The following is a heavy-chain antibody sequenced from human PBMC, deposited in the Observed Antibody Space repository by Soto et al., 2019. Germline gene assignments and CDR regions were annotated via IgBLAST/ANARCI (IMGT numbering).Heavy chain of an antibody. CDR1: GGSIISFY. CDR3: ARHIVVVVAATPVGWFDP. Sequence: SETLSLTFTVSGGSIISFYWSWIRQPPGKGLEWIGSIYYSGSTYYNPSLKSRVTISVDTSKNQFSLKLSSVTAADTAVYYCARHIVVVVAATPVGWFDPWGQGTLVTVSS. J-gene: IGHJ5*02. CDR2: IYYSGST. V-gene: IGHV4-59*05. D-gene: IGHD2-15*01.